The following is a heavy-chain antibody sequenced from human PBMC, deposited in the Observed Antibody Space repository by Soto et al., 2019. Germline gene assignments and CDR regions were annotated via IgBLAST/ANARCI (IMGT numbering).Heavy chain of an antibody. Sequence: GGSLRLSCAASGFTFSSYAMSWVRQAPGKGLEWVSAISGSGGSTYYADSVKGRFTISRDNSKNTLYLQMNSLRAEDTAVYYCAKGYYGSGSYYPPMDVWGKGTTVTVSS. J-gene: IGHJ6*04. D-gene: IGHD3-10*01. CDR3: AKGYYGSGSYYPPMDV. CDR2: ISGSGGST. CDR1: GFTFSSYA. V-gene: IGHV3-23*01.